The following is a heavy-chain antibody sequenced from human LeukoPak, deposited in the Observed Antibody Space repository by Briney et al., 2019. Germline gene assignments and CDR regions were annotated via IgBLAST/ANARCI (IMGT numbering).Heavy chain of an antibody. J-gene: IGHJ6*02. CDR3: ARVVAGDYYYYYGMDV. Sequence: GASVKVSCKASGYTFTSYGISWVRQAPGQGLEWMGWISAYNGNTNYAQKLQGRVTMTTDTYTSTAYMELRSLRSDDTAVYYCARVVAGDYYYYYGMDVWGQGTTVTVSS. CDR2: ISAYNGNT. CDR1: GYTFTSYG. V-gene: IGHV1-18*01. D-gene: IGHD4-17*01.